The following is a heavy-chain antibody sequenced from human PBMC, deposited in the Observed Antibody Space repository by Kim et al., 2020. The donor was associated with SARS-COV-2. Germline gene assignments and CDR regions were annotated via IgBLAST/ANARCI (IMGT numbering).Heavy chain of an antibody. D-gene: IGHD2-8*01. Sequence: STNYNPSLKSRVTMSVDTSKNQFSLKLSSVTAADTAVYYCARVAGGVIDYWGQGTLVTVSS. CDR2: ST. V-gene: IGHV4-4*07. J-gene: IGHJ4*02. CDR3: ARVAGGVIDY.